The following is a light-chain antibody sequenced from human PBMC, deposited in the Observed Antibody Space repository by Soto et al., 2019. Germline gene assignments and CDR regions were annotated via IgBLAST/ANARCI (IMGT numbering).Light chain of an antibody. Sequence: QSVLTQPPSVSAAPGQKVTISCSGSSSNIGNNYVSWYQQLPGTAPKLLIYDNNKRPSGIPDRFSGSKSGTSATLGITGPQTGDEADYYCGTWDSSLSALFGGGTKLTVL. CDR1: SSNIGNNY. J-gene: IGLJ2*01. CDR3: GTWDSSLSAL. V-gene: IGLV1-51*01. CDR2: DNN.